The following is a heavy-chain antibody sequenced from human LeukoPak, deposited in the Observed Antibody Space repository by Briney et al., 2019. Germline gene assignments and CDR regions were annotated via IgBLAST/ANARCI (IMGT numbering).Heavy chain of an antibody. J-gene: IGHJ6*02. CDR2: INPSGGST. V-gene: IGHV1-46*01. CDR1: GYTFTSYY. CDR3: ARDSNYYGSGRPYYYYGMDV. D-gene: IGHD3-10*01. Sequence: ASVKVSCKASGYTFTSYYMHWVRQAPGQGLEWMGIINPSGGSTSYAQKFQGRVTMTRDTSTSTVYMELSSLRSEDTAVYYCARDSNYYGSGRPYYYYGMDVWGQGTTVTVSS.